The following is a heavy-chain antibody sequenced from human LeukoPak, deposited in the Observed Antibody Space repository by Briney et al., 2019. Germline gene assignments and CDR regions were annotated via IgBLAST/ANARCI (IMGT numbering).Heavy chain of an antibody. Sequence: PSETLSLTCTVSGGSISSGSYYWSWIRQPAGKGLEWIGRIYTSGSTNYNPSLKSRVTISVDTSKNQFSLKLSSVTAADTAVYYCARGLWAAAGTGRSGFDPWGQGTLVTVSS. V-gene: IGHV4-61*02. CDR2: IYTSGST. J-gene: IGHJ5*02. CDR3: ARGLWAAAGTGRSGFDP. CDR1: GGSISSGSYY. D-gene: IGHD6-13*01.